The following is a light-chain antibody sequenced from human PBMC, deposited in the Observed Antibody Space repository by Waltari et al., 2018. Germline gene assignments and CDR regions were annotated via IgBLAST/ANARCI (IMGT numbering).Light chain of an antibody. J-gene: IGLJ3*02. CDR3: CSYAGSITFWV. Sequence: QSALTQPRSVSGSPGQSVTISCTGTSSDVCGYTYVSWYQHHPGKAPKLIIYDVTKRPSGVPDRFSASKSDNTASLTISGLQAEDEADYYCCSYAGSITFWVFGGGTKLTVL. CDR1: SSDVCGYTY. CDR2: DVT. V-gene: IGLV2-11*01.